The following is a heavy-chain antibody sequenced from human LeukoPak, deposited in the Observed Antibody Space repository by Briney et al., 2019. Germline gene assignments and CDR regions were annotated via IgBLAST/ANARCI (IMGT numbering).Heavy chain of an antibody. CDR2: IWYDGSNK. CDR3: ARAQDGIAAAGIGS. V-gene: IGHV3-33*01. CDR1: GFTFSSYG. D-gene: IGHD6-13*01. J-gene: IGHJ4*02. Sequence: GRSLRLSCAASGFTFSSYGMHWVRQAPGKGLEWVAVIWYDGSNKYYADPVKGRFTITRDKSKNTLYLQMNSLRAEATAVYYCARAQDGIAAAGIGSWGQGTLVPVSS.